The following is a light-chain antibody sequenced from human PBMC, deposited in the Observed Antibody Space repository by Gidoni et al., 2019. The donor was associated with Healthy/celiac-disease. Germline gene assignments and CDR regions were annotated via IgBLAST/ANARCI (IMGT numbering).Light chain of an antibody. CDR1: QSISSW. J-gene: IGKJ3*01. CDR3: QQYNRYSPL. V-gene: IGKV1-5*03. CDR2: KAS. Sequence: DIQMTQSPSTLSASVGDRVTITCRASQSISSWLAWYQQKPGKAPKLLIYKASSLESGVPSRFSGSGSGTEFTLTISSLQPDDFATYYCQQYNRYSPLFGPXTKVDIK.